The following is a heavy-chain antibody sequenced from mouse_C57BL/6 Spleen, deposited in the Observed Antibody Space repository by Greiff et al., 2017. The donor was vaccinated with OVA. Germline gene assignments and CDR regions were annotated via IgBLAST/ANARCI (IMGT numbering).Heavy chain of an antibody. Sequence: QVQLQQSGAELVRPGASVTLSCKASGYTFTDYEMHWVKQTPVHGLEWIGAIDPETGGTAYNQKFKGKAILTADKSSSTAYMELRSLTSEDSAVYYCTRSGGEGRTVVASMDYWGQGTSVTVSS. CDR1: GYTFTDYE. CDR2: IDPETGGT. CDR3: TRSGGEGRTVVASMDY. J-gene: IGHJ4*01. D-gene: IGHD1-1*01. V-gene: IGHV1-15*01.